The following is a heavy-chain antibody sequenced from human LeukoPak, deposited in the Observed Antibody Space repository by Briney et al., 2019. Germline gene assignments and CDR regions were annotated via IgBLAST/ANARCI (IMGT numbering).Heavy chain of an antibody. CDR1: GYTFTSYG. CDR2: ISAYNGNT. J-gene: IGHJ5*02. CDR3: AREYRPPNWFDP. V-gene: IGHV1-18*01. D-gene: IGHD1-1*01. Sequence: ASVTVSCKASGYTFTSYGISWVRQAPGRGLEWMGWISAYNGNTNYAQKLQGRVTMTTDTSTSTAYMELRSLRSDDTAVYYCAREYRPPNWFDPWGQGTLVTVSS.